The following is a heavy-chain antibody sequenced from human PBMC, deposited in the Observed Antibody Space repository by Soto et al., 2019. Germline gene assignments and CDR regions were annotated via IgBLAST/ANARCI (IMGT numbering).Heavy chain of an antibody. CDR1: GGTFSSYA. J-gene: IGHJ1*01. Sequence: QVQLMQSGAEVKKPGSSVKVSCKASGGTFSSYAISWVRQAPGQGLEWMGGIIPIFGTANYAQKFQGRVTITADKSTSTAYMELSSLRSEDTAVYYCANALVGSDYGAEYFQHWGQGTLVTVSS. V-gene: IGHV1-69*06. D-gene: IGHD4-17*01. CDR3: ANALVGSDYGAEYFQH. CDR2: IIPIFGTA.